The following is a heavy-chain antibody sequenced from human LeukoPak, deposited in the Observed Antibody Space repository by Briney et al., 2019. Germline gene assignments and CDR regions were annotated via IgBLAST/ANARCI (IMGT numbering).Heavy chain of an antibody. D-gene: IGHD3-22*01. V-gene: IGHV3-48*03. Sequence: PGGSLRLSCAASGFTFSSYEMNWVRQVPGKGLEWASYISGSGSTIYYADSVKGRFTISRDNAKNSLYLQMNSLRAEDTAVYYCARDYYDNSGRFDYWGQGTLVTVSS. CDR2: ISGSGSTI. CDR1: GFTFSSYE. J-gene: IGHJ4*02. CDR3: ARDYYDNSGRFDY.